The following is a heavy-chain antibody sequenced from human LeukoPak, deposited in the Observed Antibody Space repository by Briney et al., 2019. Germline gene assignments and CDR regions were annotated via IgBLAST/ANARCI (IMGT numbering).Heavy chain of an antibody. D-gene: IGHD6-19*01. V-gene: IGHV3-33*08. J-gene: IGHJ3*02. CDR1: GFTFSDYY. CDR3: AREPYSSGWYNAFDI. CDR2: IWYDGSNK. Sequence: GGSLRLSCAASGFTFSDYYMSWIRQAPGKGLEWVAVIWYDGSNKYYADSVKGRFTISRDNSKNTLYLQMNSLRAEDTAVYYCAREPYSSGWYNAFDIWGQGTMVTVSS.